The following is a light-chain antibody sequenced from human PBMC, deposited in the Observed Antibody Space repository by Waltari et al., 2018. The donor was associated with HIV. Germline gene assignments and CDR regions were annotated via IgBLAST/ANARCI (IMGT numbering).Light chain of an antibody. J-gene: IGLJ3*02. CDR3: SSYTTIYTWV. CDR1: TSDIGEYNY. CDR2: EVS. Sequence: QSALTQPASVSGSPGPSINISCTGTTSDIGEYNYVSRLHHHPANAPKLILFEVSNRPSGVSTRFSRSNSGNTASLTVSGLQAEDEADYYCSSYTTIYTWVFGGGTKLTVL. V-gene: IGLV2-14*01.